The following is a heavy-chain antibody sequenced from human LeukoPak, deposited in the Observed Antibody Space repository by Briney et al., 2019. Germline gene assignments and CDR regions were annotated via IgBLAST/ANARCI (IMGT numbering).Heavy chain of an antibody. CDR2: IRSKPYGGTT. CDR1: GFTFGDHS. J-gene: IGHJ4*02. Sequence: GGSLRLSCTASGFTFGDHSMNWARQAPGKGLEWVGFIRSKPYGGTTEYAASVKGRFTISRDDSKSIAYLQMNSLKTEDTAVYYCTREGWALRYYFDNWGQGTLVTVSS. CDR3: TREGWALRYYFDN. D-gene: IGHD1-26*01. V-gene: IGHV3-49*04.